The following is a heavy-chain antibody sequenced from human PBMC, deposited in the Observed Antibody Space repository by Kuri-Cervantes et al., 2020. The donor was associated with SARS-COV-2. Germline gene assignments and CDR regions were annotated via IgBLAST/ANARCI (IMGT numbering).Heavy chain of an antibody. J-gene: IGHJ2*01. CDR3: VREAPGSASGITSFDL. CDR2: IATSGDT. D-gene: IGHD3-10*01. V-gene: IGHV3-13*01. CDR1: VFTRSACD. Sequence: GESLRLCCGASVFTRSACDMHGVRQVTGKGLECVSTIATSGDTYYLNSVKGRFTISRESARNSLYLQMNSLRVEDTAVYYCVREAPGSASGITSFDLWGRGTLVTVSS.